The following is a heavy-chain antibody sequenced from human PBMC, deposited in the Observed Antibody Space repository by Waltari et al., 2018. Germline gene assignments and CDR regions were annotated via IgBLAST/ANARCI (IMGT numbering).Heavy chain of an antibody. J-gene: IGHJ5*01. CDR1: GFTVRNY. Sequence: EVQLVESGGGLIQPGGSLRLSCAASGFTVRNYMSWVRQAPGKGLGWVSVIETGGSTDYADSVKGRFTISRDNSKNTLYLQMNSLRAEDTAVYYCATSMAVAGKGRGWFDSWGQGTLVTVSS. D-gene: IGHD6-19*01. CDR2: IETGGST. CDR3: ATSMAVAGKGRGWFDS. V-gene: IGHV3-53*01.